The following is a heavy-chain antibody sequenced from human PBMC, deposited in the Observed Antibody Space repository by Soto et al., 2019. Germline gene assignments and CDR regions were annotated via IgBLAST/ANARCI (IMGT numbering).Heavy chain of an antibody. CDR2: IYYSGST. Sequence: NPSETLSLTCTVSGGSISSGDYYWSWIRQPPGKGLEWIGYIYYSGSTYYNPSLKSRVTISVDTSKNQFSLKLSSVTAADTAVYYCARETSGRYSPYYYYGMDVCGQGPPVTLSS. CDR3: ARETSGRYSPYYYYGMDV. V-gene: IGHV4-30-4*01. D-gene: IGHD1-26*01. J-gene: IGHJ6*02. CDR1: GGSISSGDYY.